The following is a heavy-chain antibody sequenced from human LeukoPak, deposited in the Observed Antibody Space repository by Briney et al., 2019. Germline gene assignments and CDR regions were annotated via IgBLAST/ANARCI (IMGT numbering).Heavy chain of an antibody. CDR1: GFTFDDYA. J-gene: IGHJ5*02. CDR3: AKDPLSGSYRGGWFDP. Sequence: PGGSLRLSCAASGFTFDDYAMHWVRQAPGKGLEWVSGISWNSGSIGYADSVKGRFTISRDNAKNSLYLQMNSLRAEDTALYYCAKDPLSGSYRGGWFDPWGQGTLVTVSS. V-gene: IGHV3-9*01. D-gene: IGHD1-26*01. CDR2: ISWNSGSI.